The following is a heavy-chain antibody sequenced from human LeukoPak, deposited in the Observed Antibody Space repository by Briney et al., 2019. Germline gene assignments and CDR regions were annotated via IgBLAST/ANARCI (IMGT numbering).Heavy chain of an antibody. D-gene: IGHD2-2*01. Sequence: PGGSLRLSCAASGFTFSSYAMSWVRQAPGKGLEWVSSISSSSSYIYYADSVKGRFTISRDNAKNSLYLQMNSLRAEDTAVYYCAGEGVPAARYFQHWGQGTLVTVSS. CDR2: ISSSSSYI. J-gene: IGHJ1*01. V-gene: IGHV3-21*01. CDR1: GFTFSSYA. CDR3: AGEGVPAARYFQH.